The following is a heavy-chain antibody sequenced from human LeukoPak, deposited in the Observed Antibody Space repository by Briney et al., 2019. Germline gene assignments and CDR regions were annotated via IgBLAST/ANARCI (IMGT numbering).Heavy chain of an antibody. D-gene: IGHD3-10*01. CDR1: GYTFTSYD. V-gene: IGHV1-46*01. CDR3: ARESVGSYSY. Sequence: ASVKVSCKASGYTFTSYDINWVRQATGQGLEWMGIINPSGGSTSYAQKFQGRVTMTRDTSTSTVYMELSSLRSEDTAVYYCARESVGSYSYWGQGTLVTVSS. J-gene: IGHJ4*02. CDR2: INPSGGST.